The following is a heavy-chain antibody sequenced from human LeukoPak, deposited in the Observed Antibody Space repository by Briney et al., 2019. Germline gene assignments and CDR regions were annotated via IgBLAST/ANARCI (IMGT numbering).Heavy chain of an antibody. CDR3: AKDGGIAAAGIWGDSYFDY. V-gene: IGHV3-23*01. CDR1: GFTFSSYA. CDR2: ISGSGGST. D-gene: IGHD6-13*01. Sequence: GGSLRLSCAASGFTFSSYAMSWVRQAPGKGLEWVSAISGSGGSTYYADSVKGRFAISRDNSKNTLYLQMNSLRAEDTAVYYCAKDGGIAAAGIWGDSYFDYWGQGTLVTVSS. J-gene: IGHJ4*02.